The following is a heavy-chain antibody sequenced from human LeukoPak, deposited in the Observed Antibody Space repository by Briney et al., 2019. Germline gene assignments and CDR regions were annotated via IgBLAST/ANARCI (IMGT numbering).Heavy chain of an antibody. CDR2: IYYRGST. D-gene: IGHD6-13*01. CDR1: GGSISSGGYY. V-gene: IGHV4-31*03. J-gene: IGHJ5*02. Sequence: PSVTLSLTCTVSGGSISSGGYYWSWIRQHPGKGLEWIGHIYYRGSTYYNPSLKSRVTISVDTSKNQFSLKLSSVTAADTAVYYCARDVRQTGIAAAGTNCFDPWGQGTLVTVS. CDR3: ARDVRQTGIAAAGTNCFDP.